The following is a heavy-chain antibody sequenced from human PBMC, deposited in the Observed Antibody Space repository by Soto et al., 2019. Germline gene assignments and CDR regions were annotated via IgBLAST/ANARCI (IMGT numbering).Heavy chain of an antibody. J-gene: IGHJ3*02. Sequence: SETLSLTCTVSGGSVSSGSYYWGWIRQPPGKGLEWIGYIYYSGSTNYNPSLKSRVTISVDTSKNQFSLKLSSVTAADTAVYYCTSSSGWYSSAFDIWGQGTMVT. CDR3: TSSSGWYSSAFDI. D-gene: IGHD6-19*01. CDR2: IYYSGST. CDR1: GGSVSSGSYY. V-gene: IGHV4-61*01.